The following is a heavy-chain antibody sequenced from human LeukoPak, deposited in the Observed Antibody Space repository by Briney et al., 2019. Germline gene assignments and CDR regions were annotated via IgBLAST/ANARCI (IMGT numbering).Heavy chain of an antibody. J-gene: IGHJ6*02. D-gene: IGHD6-13*01. CDR2: IYPGDSDT. CDR1: GYSFTSYW. V-gene: IGHV5-51*01. CDR3: ARPGYSSSRSNYYYYGMDV. Sequence: GESLKISCKGSGYSFTSYWIGWVRQMPGKGLEWMGIIYPGDSDTRYSPSFQGQVTISADKSTSTAYLQWSSLKASDTAMYYCARPGYSSSRSNYYYYGMDVWGQGTTVTVSS.